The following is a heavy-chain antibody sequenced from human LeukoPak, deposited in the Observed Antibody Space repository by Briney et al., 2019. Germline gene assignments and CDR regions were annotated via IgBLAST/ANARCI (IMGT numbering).Heavy chain of an antibody. CDR3: ARDVDDYGSVDY. Sequence: GGYLRLSCSAAGFTFSNAGMNWVRQAPWKGLEWVDRIKSKTDGGTTDYAAPVKGRFTISRDDSKNTLYLQMNSLRAEDTAVYYCARDVDDYGSVDYWGQGTLVTVSS. J-gene: IGHJ4*02. V-gene: IGHV3-15*07. CDR2: IKSKTDGGTT. CDR1: GFTFSNAG. D-gene: IGHD3-10*01.